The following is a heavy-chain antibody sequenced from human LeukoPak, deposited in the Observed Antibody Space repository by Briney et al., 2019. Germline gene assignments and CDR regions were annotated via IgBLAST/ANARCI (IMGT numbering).Heavy chain of an antibody. CDR3: ARVDYRGGGYFMDV. CDR1: GFTFSSYA. Sequence: GGSLRLSCAASGFTFSSYAMNWVRQAPGKGLEWVSLISSSSSYIYYADSVKGRCTSSRDNAKNSLYLQMNSLRAEDTAVYYCARVDYRGGGYFMDVWGRGTPVTVSS. V-gene: IGHV3-21*01. D-gene: IGHD4-11*01. CDR2: ISSSSSYI. J-gene: IGHJ6*03.